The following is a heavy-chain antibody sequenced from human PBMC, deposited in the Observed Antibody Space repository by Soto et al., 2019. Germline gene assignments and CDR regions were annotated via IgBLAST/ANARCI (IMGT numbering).Heavy chain of an antibody. CDR1: GGSISSSSYY. D-gene: IGHD3-3*01. J-gene: IGHJ5*02. CDR3: ARVITIFGVGMNCYDP. CDR2: IYYSGST. V-gene: IGHV4-39*01. Sequence: SETLSLTCTVSGGSISSSSYYWGWIRQPPGKGLEWIGSIYYSGSTYYNPSLKSRVTISVDTSKNQFSLKLSSVTAADTPVYYSARVITIFGVGMNCYDPWGKVNRVTVSS.